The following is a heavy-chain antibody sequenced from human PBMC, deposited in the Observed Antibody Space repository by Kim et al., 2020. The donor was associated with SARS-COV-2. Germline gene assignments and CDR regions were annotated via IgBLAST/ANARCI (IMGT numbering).Heavy chain of an antibody. D-gene: IGHD3-10*01. CDR2: ISYDGSNE. Sequence: GGALRLSCAASGFTFSTYGMYWVRQAPGKGLEWLALISYDGSNEYYADSVKGRFTISRDNSKNTLYLQMNSLRAEDTALFYCAKALLQGVNYDYYGIDVWGQGTTVTVSS. CDR3: AKALLQGVNYDYYGIDV. V-gene: IGHV3-30*18. CDR1: GFTFSTYG. J-gene: IGHJ6*02.